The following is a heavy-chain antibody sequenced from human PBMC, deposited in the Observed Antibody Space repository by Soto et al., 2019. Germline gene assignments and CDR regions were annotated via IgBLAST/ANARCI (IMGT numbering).Heavy chain of an antibody. CDR2: ISGSGVCT. CDR3: AKVRITMIVEYYFDY. D-gene: IGHD3-22*01. V-gene: IGHV3-23*01. CDR1: GFIVSSYA. J-gene: IGHJ4*02. Sequence: GGSLRLSCASSGFIVSSYAMSWVRQALWMGLEWVSAISGSGVCTYYADSVKVRFTISRDNSKNTLYLQMNSLRAEDTAVYYCAKVRITMIVEYYFDYWGQGTLVTVSS.